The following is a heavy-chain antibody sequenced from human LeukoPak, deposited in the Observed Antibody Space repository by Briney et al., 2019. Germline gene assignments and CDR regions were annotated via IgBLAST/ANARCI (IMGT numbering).Heavy chain of an antibody. V-gene: IGHV3-7*05. CDR2: IKEDGSDK. J-gene: IGHJ4*02. Sequence: GGSLRLSCAASGFTFSNFWMAWVRQAPGKGLELVAHIKEDGSDKKYVDSVKGRFTISRDNPKNSLYLQMNSLRAEDTAVYYCARDIGYHTFDYWGQGGLVTVSS. CDR1: GFTFSNFW. D-gene: IGHD5-12*01. CDR3: ARDIGYHTFDY.